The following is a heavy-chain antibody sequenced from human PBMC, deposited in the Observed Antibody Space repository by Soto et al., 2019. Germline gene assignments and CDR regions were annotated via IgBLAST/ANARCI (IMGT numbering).Heavy chain of an antibody. CDR1: GGSINSGGFY. J-gene: IGHJ4*02. V-gene: IGHV4-31*11. CDR2: IFPSGST. D-gene: IGHD5-12*01. CDR3: ARGGRGYEFDY. Sequence: SETLSLTCAVSGGSINSGGFYWHWIRQHPEKGLEWIGYIFPSGSTHYNPSLKSRGTMSADTSQNQFSLRLTSVTAADMAVYYCARGGRGYEFDYWGQGTLVTVSS.